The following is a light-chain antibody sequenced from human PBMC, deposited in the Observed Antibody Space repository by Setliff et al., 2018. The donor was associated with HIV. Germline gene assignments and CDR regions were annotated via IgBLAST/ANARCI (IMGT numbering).Light chain of an antibody. CDR1: SSDVGNYNY. J-gene: IGLJ1*01. Sequence: QSALAQPASVSGSPGQSITISCTGTSSDVGNYNYVSWYQQHPGKAPKLMIYEVTYRPSGVSNRFSGSKSGNTASLTISGLQAEDEADYYCSSYTTNTTFVLGTGTKAPS. V-gene: IGLV2-14*01. CDR2: EVT. CDR3: SSYTTNTTFV.